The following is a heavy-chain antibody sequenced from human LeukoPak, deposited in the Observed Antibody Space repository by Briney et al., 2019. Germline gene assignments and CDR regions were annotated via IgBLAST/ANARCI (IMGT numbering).Heavy chain of an antibody. D-gene: IGHD3-22*01. CDR1: GFTVSSNY. CDR2: IYSGGST. V-gene: IGHV3-53*01. Sequence: PGGSLRLSCAASGFTVSSNYMSWVRQAPGKGLEWVSVIYSGGSTYYADSVKGRFTISRDNSKNTLYLQMNSLRAEDTAVYYCARGEDSSGYYSFDYWGRGTLVTVSS. J-gene: IGHJ4*02. CDR3: ARGEDSSGYYSFDY.